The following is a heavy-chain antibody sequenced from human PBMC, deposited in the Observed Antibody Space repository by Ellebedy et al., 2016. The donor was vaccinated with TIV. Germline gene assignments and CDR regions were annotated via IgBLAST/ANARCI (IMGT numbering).Heavy chain of an antibody. V-gene: IGHV3-33*01. Sequence: PGGSLRLSCAASGFTFSNYGMYWVRQAQGKGLEWVEIIWYDGSNEYYADSVKGRFTISRDNSKNTLYLQMNSLRAEDSAVYYCARDDEYRFDYWGQGTLVTVSS. D-gene: IGHD2/OR15-2a*01. CDR1: GFTFSNYG. J-gene: IGHJ4*02. CDR3: ARDDEYRFDY. CDR2: IWYDGSNE.